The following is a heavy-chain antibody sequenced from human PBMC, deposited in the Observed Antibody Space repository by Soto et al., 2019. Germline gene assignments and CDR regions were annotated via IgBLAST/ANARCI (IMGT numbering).Heavy chain of an antibody. D-gene: IGHD3-3*01. CDR2: IYYSGST. J-gene: IGHJ5*02. CDR1: GGSISSYY. Sequence: SETLSLTCTVSGGSISSYYWSWIRQPPGKGLEWIGYIYYSGSTNYNPSLKSRVTISVDTSKNQFSLKLSSVTAADTAVYYCARGPPIHLEWLLWAWFDPWGQGTLVTVSS. V-gene: IGHV4-59*01. CDR3: ARGPPIHLEWLLWAWFDP.